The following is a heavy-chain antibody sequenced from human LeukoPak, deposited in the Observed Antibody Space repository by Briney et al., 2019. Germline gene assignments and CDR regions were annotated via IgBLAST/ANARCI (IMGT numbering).Heavy chain of an antibody. CDR3: ARDPSNLYYGMDV. J-gene: IGHJ6*02. D-gene: IGHD4/OR15-4a*01. CDR2: IYYSGST. V-gene: IGHV4-31*03. Sequence: PSETLSLTCTVSGGSISSGGYYWSWIRQHPGKGLEWIGYIYYSGSTYYSPSLKSRVTISVDTSKNQFSLKLSSVTAADTAVYYCARDPSNLYYGMDVWGQGTTVTVSS. CDR1: GGSISSGGYY.